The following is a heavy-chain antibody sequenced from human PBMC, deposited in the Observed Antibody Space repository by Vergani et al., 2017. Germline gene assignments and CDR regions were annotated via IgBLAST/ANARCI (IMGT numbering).Heavy chain of an antibody. J-gene: IGHJ4*02. CDR3: ARDRRAYYYESSGSPGDY. D-gene: IGHD3-22*01. Sequence: QVQLVQSGAEVKKPVSSVKVSCNASGGPFSSYSILWVRHAPGHGLEWLVRIIPIFGTAHYAQKFPGRVTITADESTSTAYMELSSLRSEDTAVYYCARDRRAYYYESSGSPGDYRGQGTMVTVSS. CDR1: GGPFSSYS. V-gene: IGHV1-69*15. CDR2: IIPIFGTA.